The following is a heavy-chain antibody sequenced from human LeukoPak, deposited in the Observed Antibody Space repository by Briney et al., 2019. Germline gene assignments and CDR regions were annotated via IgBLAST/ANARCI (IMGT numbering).Heavy chain of an antibody. J-gene: IGHJ6*03. V-gene: IGHV1-8*01. CDR3: ARDARIAAAYQPVGEDYMDV. CDR1: GYTFTSYD. Sequence: GASVKVSCKASGYTFTSYDINWVRQATGQGLERMGWMNPNSGNTGYAQKFQGRVTMTRNTSISTAYMELSSLRSEDTAVYYCARDARIAAAYQPVGEDYMDVWGKGTTVTVSS. CDR2: MNPNSGNT. D-gene: IGHD6-13*01.